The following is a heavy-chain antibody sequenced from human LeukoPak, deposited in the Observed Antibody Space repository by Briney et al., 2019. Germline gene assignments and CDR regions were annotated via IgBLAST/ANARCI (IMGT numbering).Heavy chain of an antibody. CDR2: IIPIFGTA. V-gene: IGHV1-69*05. Sequence: ASVKVSCKASGGTFSSYAISWVRQAPGQGLEWMGGIIPIFGTANYAQKFQGRVTITTDESTSTAYMELSSLRSEDTAVYYCARAIVVVPAAQRYCYYYMDVWGKGTTVTVSS. CDR1: GGTFSSYA. J-gene: IGHJ6*03. CDR3: ARAIVVVPAAQRYCYYYMDV. D-gene: IGHD2-2*01.